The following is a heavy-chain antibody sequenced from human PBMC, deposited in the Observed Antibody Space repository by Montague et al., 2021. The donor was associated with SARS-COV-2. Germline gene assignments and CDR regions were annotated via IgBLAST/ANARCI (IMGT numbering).Heavy chain of an antibody. J-gene: IGHJ6*02. CDR1: GGSFSGYY. CDR2: INYSGSA. Sequence: SETLSLTCAVYGGSFSGYYWSWIRQSPGKGLEWIGYINYSGSANYNPSLKSRVTISVDTSKNQLSLNLSSVTAADTAVYYCARRGVVVIPAVVEYYYGMDVWGQGTTVTVSS. D-gene: IGHD2-2*01. CDR3: ARRGVVVIPAVVEYYYGMDV. V-gene: IGHV4-59*01.